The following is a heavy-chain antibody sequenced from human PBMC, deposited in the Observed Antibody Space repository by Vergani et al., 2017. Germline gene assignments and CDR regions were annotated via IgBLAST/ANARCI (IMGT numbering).Heavy chain of an antibody. J-gene: IGHJ4*02. CDR2: ITYNGGST. D-gene: IGHD5-12*01. Sequence: EVRLLESGGGLVQPGGSLRLSCAASGFTFNIYAMSWVRQAPGKGLEWVSTITYNGGSTYYADSVTGRFTISRDNTKNTLFLQLKTLRAEDTGVYYCAKEYNIMGALHYWGQGTLVAVSS. CDR3: AKEYNIMGALHY. CDR1: GFTFNIYA. V-gene: IGHV3-23*01.